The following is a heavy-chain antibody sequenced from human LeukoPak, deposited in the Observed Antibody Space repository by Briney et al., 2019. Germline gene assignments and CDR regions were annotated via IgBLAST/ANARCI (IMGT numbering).Heavy chain of an antibody. CDR2: INHSGST. CDR1: GGSFSGYY. J-gene: IGHJ4*02. V-gene: IGHV4-34*01. Sequence: SETLSLTCAVYGGSFSGYYWSWIRQPPGKGPEWIGEINHSGSTNYNPSLKSRVTISVDTSKNQFSLKLSSVTAADTAVYYCARGAVAGIDYWGQGTLVTVSS. CDR3: ARGAVAGIDY. D-gene: IGHD6-19*01.